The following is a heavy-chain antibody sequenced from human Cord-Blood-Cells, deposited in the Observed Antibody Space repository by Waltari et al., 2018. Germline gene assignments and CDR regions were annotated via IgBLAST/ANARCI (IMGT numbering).Heavy chain of an antibody. CDR1: GGSISSSSYY. J-gene: IGHJ4*02. V-gene: IGHV4-39*01. CDR3: ASKRAAGIDY. CDR2: IYYSGST. D-gene: IGHD6-13*01. Sequence: QLQLQESGPGLVKPSETLSLTCTVSGGSISSSSYYWGWIRQPPGKGLGWIGSIYYSGSTYYNPSLKSRVTISVDTSKNQFSLKLSSVTAADTAVYYCASKRAAGIDYWGQGTLVTVSS.